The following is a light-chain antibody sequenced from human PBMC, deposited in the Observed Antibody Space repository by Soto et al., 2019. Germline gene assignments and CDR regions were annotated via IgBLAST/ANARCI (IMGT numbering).Light chain of an antibody. CDR1: SSDVGGYNY. CDR3: SSYTSSSTLV. V-gene: IGLV2-14*01. J-gene: IGLJ1*01. CDR2: DVS. Sequence: QSVLTQPASVSGSPGQSITISCTGTSSDVGGYNYVSWYQQHPGKAHKLMIYDVSNRPSGASNRFSGSKSGNTASLTFSWLQAEDEADYYCSSYTSSSTLVFGTGTKVTVL.